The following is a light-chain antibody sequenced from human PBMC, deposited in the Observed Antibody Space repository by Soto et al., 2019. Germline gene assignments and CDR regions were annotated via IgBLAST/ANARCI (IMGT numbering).Light chain of an antibody. Sequence: EILMTQSPATLSVSPGERATLSCRASQSVRNNLAWYQQKVGQAPRLLIFGASTRATGIPARFSGSGSGTEFTLTIRSLQSEDFAVYYCQQYNNWPPKTFGQGTKLEIK. V-gene: IGKV3-15*01. J-gene: IGKJ2*01. CDR3: QQYNNWPPKT. CDR1: QSVRNN. CDR2: GAS.